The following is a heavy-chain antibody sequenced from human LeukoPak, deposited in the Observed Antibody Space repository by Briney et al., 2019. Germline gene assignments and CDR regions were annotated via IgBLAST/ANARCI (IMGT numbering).Heavy chain of an antibody. V-gene: IGHV5-10-1*01. CDR3: ARHYSSGSDFDY. Sequence: GESLKISCKGSGYSFTRYWISWVRQMPGKGQEWMGRIDPGDSYTNYSPSFQGHVTISADKSISTAYLQWSSLKASDTAMYYCARHYSSGSDFDYWGQGTLVTVSS. J-gene: IGHJ4*02. D-gene: IGHD6-19*01. CDR1: GYSFTRYW. CDR2: IDPGDSYT.